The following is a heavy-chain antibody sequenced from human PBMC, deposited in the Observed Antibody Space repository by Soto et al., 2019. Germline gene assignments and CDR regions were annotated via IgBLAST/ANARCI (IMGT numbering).Heavy chain of an antibody. CDR1: GFTFSSYD. J-gene: IGHJ6*02. Sequence: GGSLRLSCAASGFTFSSYDMHWVRQTTGEGLEWVSAIATTSDTYYLGSVKGRFSISRENVKNSLYLQTNNLRAEDTAVYYCVRESLVEEYCSNGDCFGGLDVWGQGTTVTVSS. CDR2: IATTSDT. CDR3: VRESLVEEYCSNGDCFGGLDV. V-gene: IGHV3-13*01. D-gene: IGHD2-8*01.